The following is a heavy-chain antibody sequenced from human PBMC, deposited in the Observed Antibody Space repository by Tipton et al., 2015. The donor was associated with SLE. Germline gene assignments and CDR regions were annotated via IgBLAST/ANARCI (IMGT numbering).Heavy chain of an antibody. D-gene: IGHD1-7*01. J-gene: IGHJ3*02. Sequence: LRLSCTVSGGSISSSSYYWGWIRQPPGKGLEWIGSIYYRGSTYYNPSLKSRVTISVDTSKNQFSLKLSSVTAADTAVYYCARRNYDHDAFDIWGQGTMVTVSS. CDR3: ARRNYDHDAFDI. CDR1: GGSISSSSYY. V-gene: IGHV4-39*01. CDR2: IYYRGST.